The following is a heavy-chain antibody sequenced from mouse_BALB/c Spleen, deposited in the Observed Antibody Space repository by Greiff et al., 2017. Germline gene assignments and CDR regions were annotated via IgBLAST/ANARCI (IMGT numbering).Heavy chain of an antibody. D-gene: IGHD2-1*01. J-gene: IGHJ3*01. V-gene: IGHV1-87*01. CDR2: IYPGDGDT. CDR1: GYTFTSYW. Sequence: QVQLQQSGAELARPGASVKLSCKASGYTFTSYWMQWVKQRPGQGLEWIGAIYPGDGDTRYTQKFKGKATLTADKSSSTAYMQLSSLASEDSAVYYCARGGNYGGFAYWGQGTLVTVSA. CDR3: ARGGNYGGFAY.